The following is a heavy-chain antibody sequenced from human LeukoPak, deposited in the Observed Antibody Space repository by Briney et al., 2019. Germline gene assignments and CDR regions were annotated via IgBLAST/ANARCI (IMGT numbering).Heavy chain of an antibody. CDR2: MNPNSGNT. J-gene: IGHJ4*02. CDR1: GYTFTSYD. CDR3: ARAPRAAIRPYYFDY. Sequence: ASVKVSCKASGYTFTSYDINWVRQATGQGLEWMGWMNPNSGNTGYAQKFQGRVTITRSTSIRTAYMELSSLRSEDTAVYYCARAPRAAIRPYYFDYWGQGTLVTVSS. D-gene: IGHD2-2*02. V-gene: IGHV1-8*03.